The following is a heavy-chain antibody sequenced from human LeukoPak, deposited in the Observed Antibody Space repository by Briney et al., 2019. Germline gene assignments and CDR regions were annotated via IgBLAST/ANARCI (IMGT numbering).Heavy chain of an antibody. CDR2: IRYDGGNT. Sequence: GGSLRLSCAASGFIFSNYAMQWVRQAPGMGLEWVAFIRYDGGNTYYADSVKGRFTISRDNAKHSLYLQMNSLTTEDTAFYYCARDVLYDSIAYYSDCWGQGTLVTVSS. J-gene: IGHJ4*02. CDR3: ARDVLYDSIAYYSDC. D-gene: IGHD3-22*01. CDR1: GFIFSNYA. V-gene: IGHV3-30*02.